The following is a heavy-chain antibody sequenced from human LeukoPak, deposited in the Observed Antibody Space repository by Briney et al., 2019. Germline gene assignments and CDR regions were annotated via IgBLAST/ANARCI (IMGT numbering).Heavy chain of an antibody. D-gene: IGHD2/OR15-2a*01. Sequence: GESLRLSCITSGFTFSTHTMNWLRQAPGKGLEWVSSISGRVDSEFYADSVKGRFIISRDTAKNSVYLQMNSLRAEDTAVYYCVGEYDYWGQGTLVTVS. J-gene: IGHJ4*02. V-gene: IGHV3-21*06. CDR3: VGEYDY. CDR1: GFTFSTHT. CDR2: ISGRVDSE.